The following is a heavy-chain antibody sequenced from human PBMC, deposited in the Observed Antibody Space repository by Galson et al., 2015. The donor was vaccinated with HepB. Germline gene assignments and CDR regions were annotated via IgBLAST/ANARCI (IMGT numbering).Heavy chain of an antibody. CDR2: TYYRSKWYN. J-gene: IGHJ3*02. Sequence: CAISGDSVSSNSAAWNWIRQSPSRGLEWLGRTYYRSKWYNDYAVSVKSRITINPDTSKNQFSLQLNSVTPEDTAVYYCARVYGKGGSYPKTAFDIWGQGTMVTVSS. D-gene: IGHD1-26*01. V-gene: IGHV6-1*01. CDR1: GDSVSSNSAA. CDR3: ARVYGKGGSYPKTAFDI.